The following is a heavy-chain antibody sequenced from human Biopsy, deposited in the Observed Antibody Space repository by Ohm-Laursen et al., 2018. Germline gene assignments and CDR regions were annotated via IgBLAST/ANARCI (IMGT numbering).Heavy chain of an antibody. Sequence: SLRLSCAASGFSVSSYDMNWVRQAPGKGLEWISYISETSSHIYDADSVRGRITVARDIAKNSLYLQLNSLGVEDTAVYYCARDSSRRAREGGMDVWGQGTTVTVSS. CDR1: GFSVSSYD. D-gene: IGHD6-6*01. J-gene: IGHJ6*02. CDR3: ARDSSRRAREGGMDV. CDR2: ISETSSHI. V-gene: IGHV3-21*01.